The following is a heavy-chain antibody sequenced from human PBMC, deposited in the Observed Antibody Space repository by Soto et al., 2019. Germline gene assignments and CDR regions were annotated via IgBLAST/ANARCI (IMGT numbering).Heavy chain of an antibody. V-gene: IGHV2-5*02. D-gene: IGHD3-9*01. CDR3: AHKGPEDWPLDY. J-gene: IGHJ4*02. Sequence: QITLKESGPTLVRPTQPLTLTCAFSGFSLSTSGVGVGRIRQPPGKALEWLAVIYWDDSKHYSPSLRSRLTITKDTSKNQVVLTMTNMDPMDTGTYYCAHKGPEDWPLDYWGQGTLVTVSS. CDR1: GFSLSTSGVG. CDR2: IYWDDSK.